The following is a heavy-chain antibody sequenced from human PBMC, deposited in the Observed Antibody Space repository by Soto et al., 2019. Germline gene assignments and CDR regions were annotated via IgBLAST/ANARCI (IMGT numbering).Heavy chain of an antibody. CDR3: AGESYYDFWSGIYQHGMDV. V-gene: IGHV3-7*05. J-gene: IGHJ6*02. Sequence: PGGSLRLSCAASGFTFSSYWMSWVRQAPGKGLEWVANIKQDGSEKYYVDSVKGRFTISRDNAKNSLYLQMNSLRAEDTAVYYCAGESYYDFWSGIYQHGMDVWGQGTTVTVSS. D-gene: IGHD3-3*01. CDR1: GFTFSSYW. CDR2: IKQDGSEK.